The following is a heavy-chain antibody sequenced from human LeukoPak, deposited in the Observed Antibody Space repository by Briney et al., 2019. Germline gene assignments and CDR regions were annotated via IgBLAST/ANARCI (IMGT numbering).Heavy chain of an antibody. CDR1: GFSVSNNY. V-gene: IGHV3-53*01. J-gene: IGHJ3*02. Sequence: GGSLRLSCAASGFSVSNNYMSWVRQAPGKGLEWVSVVYASGLTYYADSVKGRFTISRDNSRNSLYLQMSSPRAEDTAVYYCVRDFYQYYDNSGLRGPGFDTWGQGTMVTVSS. D-gene: IGHD3-22*01. CDR2: VYASGLT. CDR3: VRDFYQYYDNSGLRGPGFDT.